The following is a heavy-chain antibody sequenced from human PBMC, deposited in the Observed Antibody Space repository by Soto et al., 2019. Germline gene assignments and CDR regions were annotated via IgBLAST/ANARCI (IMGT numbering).Heavy chain of an antibody. CDR3: ARDYYDSSGYAAFFDY. Sequence: PGGSLRLSCAASGFTFSSYSMNWVRQAPGKGLEWVSSISSSSSYIYYADSVKGRFTISRDNAKNSLYLQMNSLRAEDTAVYYCARDYYDSSGYAAFFDYWGQGTLDTVSS. CDR1: GFTFSSYS. V-gene: IGHV3-21*01. J-gene: IGHJ4*02. D-gene: IGHD3-22*01. CDR2: ISSSSSYI.